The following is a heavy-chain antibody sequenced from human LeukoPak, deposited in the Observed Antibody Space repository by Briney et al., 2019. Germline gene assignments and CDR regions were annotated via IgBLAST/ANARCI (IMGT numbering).Heavy chain of an antibody. CDR3: AKEKYYYDSSGLDY. J-gene: IGHJ4*02. CDR1: GFTFDDYA. V-gene: IGHV3-9*01. CDR2: ISWNSGSI. Sequence: PGGSLRLSCAASGFTFDDYAMHWVRQAPVKGLEWVSGISWNSGSIGYADSVKGRFTISRDNAKNSLYLQMNSLRAEDTALYYCAKEKYYYDSSGLDYWGQGTLVTVSS. D-gene: IGHD3-22*01.